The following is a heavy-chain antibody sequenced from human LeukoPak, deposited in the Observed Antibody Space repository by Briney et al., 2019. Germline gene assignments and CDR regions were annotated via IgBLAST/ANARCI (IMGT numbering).Heavy chain of an antibody. CDR2: VFHNGSA. CDR1: GVSIRSTNW. CDR3: AKAAGSYGYREYHY. V-gene: IGHV4-4*02. Sequence: ASETLSLTCAVSGVSIRSTNWWNWVRQSPGKGLEWIGEVFHNGSANYNPSLKSRVTILVDKSKNQFSLKLNSVTATDTAVYYCAKAAGSYGYREYHYWGQGTLVTVSS. J-gene: IGHJ4*02. D-gene: IGHD5-18*01.